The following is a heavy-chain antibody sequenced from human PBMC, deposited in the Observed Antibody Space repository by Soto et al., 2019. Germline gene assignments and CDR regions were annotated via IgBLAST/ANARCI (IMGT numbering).Heavy chain of an antibody. V-gene: IGHV1-2*02. CDR3: ASGASSNWPDF. J-gene: IGHJ4*02. D-gene: IGHD6-13*01. CDR1: GYTFTDYY. Sequence: GASVKVSCKASGYTFTDYYMHWVRQAPGQGLEWMGWINANSGGTNYPQKFQGRVTLTRDTSISTVYMESSSLRSDDTAVYYCASGASSNWPDFWGRGTLVTVSS. CDR2: INANSGGT.